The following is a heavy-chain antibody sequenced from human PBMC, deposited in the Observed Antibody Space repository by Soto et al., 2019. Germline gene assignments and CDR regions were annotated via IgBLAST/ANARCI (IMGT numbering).Heavy chain of an antibody. V-gene: IGHV1-8*01. CDR3: ARGLYDFWSGYMAFYYYYYMDV. CDR2: MNPNSGNT. D-gene: IGHD3-3*01. J-gene: IGHJ6*03. Sequence: GASVKVSCKASGYAFTSYDINWVRQATGQGLEWMGWMNPNSGNTGYAQKFQGRVTMTRNTSISTAYMGLSSLRSEDTAVYYCARGLYDFWSGYMAFYYYYYMDVWGKGTAVTVSS. CDR1: GYAFTSYD.